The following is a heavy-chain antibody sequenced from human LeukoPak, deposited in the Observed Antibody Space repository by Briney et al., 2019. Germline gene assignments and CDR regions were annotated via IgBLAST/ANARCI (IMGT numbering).Heavy chain of an antibody. CDR2: ISHDGTNQ. CDR1: GFTFSSYG. CDR3: ARGSASVMVYAPSY. V-gene: IGHV3-30*03. Sequence: RRSLRLSCAASGFTFSSYGMHWVRQAPGKGLEWVAVISHDGTNQYYADSVKGRFTISRDNSKNTLYVQMNSLRAEDTAVYYCARGSASVMVYAPSYWGQGTLVTVSS. D-gene: IGHD2-8*01. J-gene: IGHJ4*02.